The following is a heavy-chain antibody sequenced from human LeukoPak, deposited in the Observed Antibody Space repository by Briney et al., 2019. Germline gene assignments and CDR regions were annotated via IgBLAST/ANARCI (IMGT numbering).Heavy chain of an antibody. J-gene: IGHJ3*02. CDR2: INHSGGT. V-gene: IGHV4-34*01. Sequence: SETLSLTCAVYGGSFSGYYWSWIRQPPGKGLEWIGEINHSGGTKYNPSLKSRVTISVDTSKNQFSLKLSSVTAADTAMYYCARDRCSGGSCYDAFDIWGQGTMVTVSS. CDR3: ARDRCSGGSCYDAFDI. CDR1: GGSFSGYY. D-gene: IGHD2-15*01.